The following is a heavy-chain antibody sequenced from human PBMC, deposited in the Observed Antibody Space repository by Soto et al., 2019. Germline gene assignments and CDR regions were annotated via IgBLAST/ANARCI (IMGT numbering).Heavy chain of an antibody. V-gene: IGHV1-3*05. D-gene: IGHD2-8*01. Sequence: QVHLVQSGAVEKKPGASVKLSCKASGYTFNTYGIHWVRQVAGHRLEWMGWINTAYGITKYVQTVQDRIPISVETSASTVYMELRSLTSEDTAVYYCARDRDTVLMPAAVRRGWFDPWGQGTLVTVSS. CDR3: ARDRDTVLMPAAVRRGWFDP. CDR2: INTAYGIT. CDR1: GYTFNTYG. J-gene: IGHJ5*02.